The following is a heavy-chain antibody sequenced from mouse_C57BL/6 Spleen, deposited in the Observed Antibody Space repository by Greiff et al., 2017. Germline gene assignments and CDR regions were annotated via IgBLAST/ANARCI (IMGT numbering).Heavy chain of an antibody. CDR2: IYPGSGNT. V-gene: IGHV1-76*01. Sequence: VQLQQSGAELVRPGASVKLSCKASGYTFTDYYINWVKQRPGQGLEWIARIYPGSGNTYYNEKFKGKATLTAEKSSSTAYMQLSSLTSEDSAVYFCAIYYGNYNYYAMDYWGQGTSVTVSS. CDR1: GYTFTDYY. CDR3: AIYYGNYNYYAMDY. D-gene: IGHD2-1*01. J-gene: IGHJ4*01.